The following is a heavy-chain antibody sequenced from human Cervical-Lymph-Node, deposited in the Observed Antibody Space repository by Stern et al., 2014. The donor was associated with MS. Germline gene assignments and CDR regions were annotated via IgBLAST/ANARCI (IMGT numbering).Heavy chain of an antibody. CDR3: TRGLYFAFWSGYRRPEKNYYLDN. D-gene: IGHD3-3*01. Sequence: QVQLVQSGAEVKKPGASMRVSCKASGYTFTGYYMHWVRQAPGQGLEWMGWINPNTGDTNYAQKFQDRVTMTRDTSISTAYMGLSRLGSDDTARYYCTRGLYFAFWSGYRRPEKNYYLDNWGQGTLVTVSS. CDR2: INPNTGDT. V-gene: IGHV1-2*02. CDR1: GYTFTGYY. J-gene: IGHJ4*02.